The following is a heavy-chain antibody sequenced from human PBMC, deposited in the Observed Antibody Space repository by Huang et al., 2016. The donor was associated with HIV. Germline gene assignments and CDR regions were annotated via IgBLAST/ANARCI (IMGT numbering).Heavy chain of an antibody. D-gene: IGHD3-3*01. CDR1: GGSFTGNY. V-gene: IGHV4-34*02. Sequence: QMQLQQRGAGLLKPSETLSLTCGVSGGSFTGNYLTWIRQAPGKGLEWIGEVNESGATNTNPALNGRVTISLDKSNRELSLNLRSVTAADTAVYYCARQWTILEWLLGLDVWGQGTTVIVSS. J-gene: IGHJ6*02. CDR3: ARQWTILEWLLGLDV. CDR2: VNESGAT.